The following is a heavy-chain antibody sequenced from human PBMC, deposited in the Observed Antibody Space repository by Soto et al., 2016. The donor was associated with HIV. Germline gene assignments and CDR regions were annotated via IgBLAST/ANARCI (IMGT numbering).Heavy chain of an antibody. V-gene: IGHV3-11*05. CDR3: ARSLTMYAFDI. D-gene: IGHD3-10*02. CDR2: VSSTSSYR. CDR1: GFPFSDYY. Sequence: VQLVESGGGLVKPGGSLRLSCAASGFPFSDYYMSWIRQAPGKGLEWVSYVSSTSSYRNYADCVKGRFTISRDNAKNSVYLHMNSLRAEDTAVYYCARSLTMYAFDIWGRGTMVTVSS. J-gene: IGHJ3*02.